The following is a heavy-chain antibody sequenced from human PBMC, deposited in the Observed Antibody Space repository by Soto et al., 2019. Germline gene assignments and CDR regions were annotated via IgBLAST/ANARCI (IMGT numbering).Heavy chain of an antibody. CDR3: ARDAAAGLNDY. CDR2: ISAYNGNT. J-gene: IGHJ4*02. V-gene: IGHV1-18*01. CDR1: GYTFTSYG. Sequence: QVQLVQSGAEVKKPGASVKVSCKASGYTFTSYGISWVRQAPGQGLEWMGWISAYNGNTKYVQKFQGGVTMTTDTSTSTAYMALRSLRSDDTAVYYCARDAAAGLNDYWGQGTLVTVSS. D-gene: IGHD6-13*01.